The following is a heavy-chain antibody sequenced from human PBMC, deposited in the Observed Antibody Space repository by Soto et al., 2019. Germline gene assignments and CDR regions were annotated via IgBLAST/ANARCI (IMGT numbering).Heavy chain of an antibody. CDR2: IQSKTDGGTS. V-gene: IGHV3-15*01. J-gene: IGHJ4*02. D-gene: IGHD1-26*01. CDR1: GFTFSNAW. CDR3: TTDGSVIL. Sequence: EVQLVESGGGLVKPGGSLRLSCAASGFTFSNAWMSWVRQAPGKGLEWVGRIQSKTDGGTSVYAAHVKARFTISRDDSKNTLYLQMNSLKTEDTAVYYCTTDGSVILWCQGTLVTVSS.